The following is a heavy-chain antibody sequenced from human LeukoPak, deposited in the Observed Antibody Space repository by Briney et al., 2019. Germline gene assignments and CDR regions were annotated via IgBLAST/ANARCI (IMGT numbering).Heavy chain of an antibody. CDR2: ITSSSSFI. CDR3: ARDMPGRDCSGGSCYGYGLDV. J-gene: IGHJ6*02. V-gene: IGHV3-21*01. CDR1: GFTFRSYS. D-gene: IGHD2-15*01. Sequence: GGSLRLSCAASGFTFRSYSMNWVRQAPGKGPEWVCSITSSSSFIYHAESVKGRFTISRDNAKNSLYLQMNSLRAEDTAVYYCARDMPGRDCSGGSCYGYGLDVWGQGTTVTVSS.